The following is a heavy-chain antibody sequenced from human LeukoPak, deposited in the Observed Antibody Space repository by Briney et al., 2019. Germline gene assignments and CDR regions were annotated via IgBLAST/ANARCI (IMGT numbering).Heavy chain of an antibody. J-gene: IGHJ4*02. D-gene: IGHD1-26*01. CDR2: INWNGGST. Sequence: PGGSLRLSCVASGFTFDDYGMSWVRQAPGKGLEWVSGINWNGGSTGYADSVKGRFTISRDNAKNTLYLQMNSLRAEDTAVYYCARALGSPRDFWGQGTLVTVSS. CDR3: ARALGSPRDF. CDR1: GFTFDDYG. V-gene: IGHV3-20*04.